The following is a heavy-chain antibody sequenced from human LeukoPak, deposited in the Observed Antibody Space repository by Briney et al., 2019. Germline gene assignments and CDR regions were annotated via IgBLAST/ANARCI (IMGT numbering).Heavy chain of an antibody. CDR1: GGSFSDHY. CDR2: IYSSGST. Sequence: PSETLSLTCTVSGGSFSDHYWNWIRQPPGKGLEWIGYIYSSGSTKYKPSLRSRVTMSVAPSKIQNSLKLSSVSAADTAVFYWARGVGVPSAIMSYYSYMDVWGIGTTVTVSS. D-gene: IGHD2-2*02. J-gene: IGHJ6*03. CDR3: ARGVGVPSAIMSYYSYMDV. V-gene: IGHV4-59*11.